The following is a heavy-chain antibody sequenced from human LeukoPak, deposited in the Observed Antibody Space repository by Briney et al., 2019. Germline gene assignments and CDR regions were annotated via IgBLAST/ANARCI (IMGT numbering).Heavy chain of an antibody. J-gene: IGHJ4*02. CDR3: GRGGYRGYEFDY. D-gene: IGHD5-12*01. V-gene: IGHV5-51*01. Sequence: PGGSLKSPCRASENSFITNWIGWVRQLPGKGLEWLGIIDPDDSDTSYSPSFQGQVNMSADKSISTAYLQWSSLKASDSAMYYCGRGGYRGYEFDYWGQGTLVTVSS. CDR1: ENSFITNW. CDR2: IDPDDSDT.